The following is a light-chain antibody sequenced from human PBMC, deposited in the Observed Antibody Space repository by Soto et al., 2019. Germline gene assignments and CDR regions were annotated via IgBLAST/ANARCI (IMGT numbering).Light chain of an antibody. J-gene: IGKJ5*01. CDR1: QRVDGYY. CDR3: QQYDTLTRT. Sequence: EIVLTQSPGTLSLSPWERATLSCRASQRVDGYYVACHHQPPGQAPRLIYHGASNRATGTPDRFSGSGSATDFPLTITRLEPEDAAMYYCQQYDTLTRTFGQGTRLEIK. V-gene: IGKV3-20*01. CDR2: GAS.